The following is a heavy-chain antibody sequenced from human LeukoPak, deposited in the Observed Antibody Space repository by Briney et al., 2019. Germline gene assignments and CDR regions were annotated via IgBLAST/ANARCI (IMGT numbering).Heavy chain of an antibody. CDR1: GGTFSSYA. Sequence: GASVKVSCKASGGTFSSYAISWVRQAPGQGLEWMGWMNPNSGNTGYAQKFQGRVTMTRNTSISTAYMELSSLRSEDTAVYYCARASYYDFWSGYYSFYMDVWGKGTTVTVSS. CDR2: MNPNSGNT. CDR3: ARASYYDFWSGYYSFYMDV. D-gene: IGHD3-3*01. V-gene: IGHV1-8*02. J-gene: IGHJ6*03.